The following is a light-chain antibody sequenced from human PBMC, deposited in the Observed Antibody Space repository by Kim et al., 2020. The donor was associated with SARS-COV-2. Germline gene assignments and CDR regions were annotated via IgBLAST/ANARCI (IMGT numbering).Light chain of an antibody. V-gene: IGKV3-20*01. Sequence: PGERAPPSGRASQIVSSSYSAWYQQPPGHAHRLLIYGSTSGATGIPDRFSGSGSGTDFPLTINILEPEDFAVYYCQQYGTSPGWTFGQGTKVEIK. J-gene: IGKJ1*01. CDR3: QQYGTSPGWT. CDR1: QIVSSSY. CDR2: GST.